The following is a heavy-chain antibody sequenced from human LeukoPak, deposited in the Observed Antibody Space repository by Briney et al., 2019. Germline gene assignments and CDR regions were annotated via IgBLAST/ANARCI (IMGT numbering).Heavy chain of an antibody. CDR1: GFTFTDYF. CDR2: MNPHSGNT. Sequence: ASMKVSCKASGFTFTDYFIHWVRQAAGQGLEWMGWMNPHSGNTGYAQKFLGRITLTRNTSTSMAYMELTSLKSEDTAVYYCARGRRDVFDIWGQGTTVTVS. V-gene: IGHV1-8*03. J-gene: IGHJ3*02. CDR3: ARGRRDVFDI.